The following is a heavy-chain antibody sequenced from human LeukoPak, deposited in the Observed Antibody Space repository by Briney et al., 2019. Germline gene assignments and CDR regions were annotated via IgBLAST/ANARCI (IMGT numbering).Heavy chain of an antibody. J-gene: IGHJ5*02. Sequence: PSETLSLTCAVYGGSFSGYYWSWIRQPPGKGLEWIGSIYHSGSTYYNPSLKSRVTISVDTSKNQFSLKLSSVTAADTAVYYCARGVYGDYAPWGQGTLVTVSS. CDR2: IYHSGST. D-gene: IGHD4-17*01. V-gene: IGHV4-34*01. CDR1: GGSFSGYY. CDR3: ARGVYGDYAP.